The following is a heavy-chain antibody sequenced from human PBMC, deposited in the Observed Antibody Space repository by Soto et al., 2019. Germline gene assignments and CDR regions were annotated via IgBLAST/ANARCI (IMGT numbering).Heavy chain of an antibody. J-gene: IGHJ4*02. V-gene: IGHV1-69*01. Sequence: QVQLVQSGAEVKKPGSSVKVSCKASGGIFSTYAISWLRRAPGQGLEWMGGIIPIFGTPNYAQRFQGRVTINADDSTSTAYMELSRLRSEDTAVYYCARDRDDYGSGNYYNRIDFWGQGTLVTVSS. CDR2: IIPIFGTP. CDR1: GGIFSTYA. CDR3: ARDRDDYGSGNYYNRIDF. D-gene: IGHD3-10*01.